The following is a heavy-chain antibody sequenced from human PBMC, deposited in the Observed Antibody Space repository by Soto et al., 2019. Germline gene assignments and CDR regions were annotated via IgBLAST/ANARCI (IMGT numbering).Heavy chain of an antibody. J-gene: IGHJ5*02. CDR2: ISGSGGST. V-gene: IGHV3-23*01. CDR1: GFTFSSYA. D-gene: IGHD1-26*01. CDR3: AKDSRIAGALDP. Sequence: PAGSLCLSCAASGFTFSSYAMSWVRQTPGQGLEWVSVISGSGGSTYYADSVKSRFTISRDNSKNTLYLQMNSVRAEDTAVYYCAKDSRIAGALDPWGQGTLVTVS.